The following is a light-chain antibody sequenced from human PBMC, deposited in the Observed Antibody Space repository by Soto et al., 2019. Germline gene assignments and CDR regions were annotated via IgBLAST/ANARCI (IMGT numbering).Light chain of an antibody. Sequence: EIVLTQSPGTLSLSPGERATLSCRASQSVSSTYLAWYQHKPGRAPRLLIYGASSRANGIPDRFSGSGSGTDFTLTISRLEPADFAVYYCQQYSNSLFTFGPGTKVDMK. CDR3: QQYSNSLFT. J-gene: IGKJ3*01. CDR1: QSVSSTY. CDR2: GAS. V-gene: IGKV3-20*01.